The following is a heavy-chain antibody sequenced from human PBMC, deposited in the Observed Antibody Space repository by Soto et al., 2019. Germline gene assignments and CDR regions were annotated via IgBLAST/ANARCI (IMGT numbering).Heavy chain of an antibody. V-gene: IGHV4-59*01. CDR2: IYYSGST. J-gene: IGHJ6*02. Sequence: SETLSLTCTVSGGSISSYYWSWIRQPPGKGLEWIGYIYYSGSTNYNPSLKSRVTISVDTSKNQFSLKLSSVTAADTAVYYCAREDYYYDSSGYRYYYYGMDVWGQGTTVTVSS. CDR3: AREDYYYDSSGYRYYYYGMDV. D-gene: IGHD3-22*01. CDR1: GGSISSYY.